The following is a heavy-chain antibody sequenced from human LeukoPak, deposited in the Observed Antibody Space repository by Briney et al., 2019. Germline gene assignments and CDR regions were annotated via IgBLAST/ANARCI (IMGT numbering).Heavy chain of an antibody. CDR3: ARGASTTWPGNFDY. CDR1: GGSISSYY. V-gene: IGHV4-4*07. D-gene: IGHD1-14*01. J-gene: IGHJ4*02. CDR2: IYPSGST. Sequence: SSETLSLTCTVSGGSISSYYWSWMRQPAGKALEWIGRIYPSGSTNYNPSLKSRATMSVDTSQNQFSLKMTSVTAADTAVYYCARGASTTWPGNFDYWGQGTLVTVSP.